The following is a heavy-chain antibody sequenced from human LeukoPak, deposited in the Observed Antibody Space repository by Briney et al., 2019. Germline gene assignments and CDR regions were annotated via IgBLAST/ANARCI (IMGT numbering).Heavy chain of an antibody. V-gene: IGHV5-51*01. J-gene: IGHJ4*02. CDR3: ARGDYGDYRIFYTLFDF. Sequence: GASLQISCKGSGYSFTSYWIGWVRQMPGKGLEWMGIIYPGDSDTRYSPSFQGQVTISADRSISTAYLQWSSLKASDTAMYYCARGDYGDYRIFYTLFDFWGQGTLVTVSS. CDR2: IYPGDSDT. D-gene: IGHD4-17*01. CDR1: GYSFTSYW.